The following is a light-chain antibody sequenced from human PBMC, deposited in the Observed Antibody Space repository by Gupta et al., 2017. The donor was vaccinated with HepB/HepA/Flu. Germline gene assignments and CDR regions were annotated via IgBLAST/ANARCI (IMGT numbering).Light chain of an antibody. J-gene: IGLJ3*02. CDR2: SND. CDR1: SSNIEINI. CDR3: AAWDDSLNGWV. V-gene: IGLV1-44*01. Sequence: QSVVTQPPSASGTPGQRVTVSCSGSSSNIEINIVNWYQHLPGAAPKLLIYSNDQRPSGVPGRFSGSKSGTAASLVISGLQSEDEAIYFCAAWDDSLNGWVFGGGTKVTVL.